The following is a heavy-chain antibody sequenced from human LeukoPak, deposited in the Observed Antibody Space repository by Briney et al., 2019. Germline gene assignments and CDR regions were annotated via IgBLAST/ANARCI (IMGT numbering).Heavy chain of an antibody. J-gene: IGHJ3*02. V-gene: IGHV4-39*01. Sequence: SETLSLTCTVSGGSITSSSYYWGRIRQPPGKGLEWIGCMSYTGGTYYNPSLKSRLTISLHTSKNQFSLRLNSVTAADTAVYYCARHRRYYDILTGYYAGPLDIWGQGTKVTVSS. CDR1: GGSITSSSYY. CDR2: MSYTGGT. D-gene: IGHD3-9*01. CDR3: ARHRRYYDILTGYYAGPLDI.